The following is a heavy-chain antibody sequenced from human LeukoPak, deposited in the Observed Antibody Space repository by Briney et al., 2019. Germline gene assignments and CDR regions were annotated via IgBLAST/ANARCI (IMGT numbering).Heavy chain of an antibody. J-gene: IGHJ6*02. CDR2: INHSGST. CDR3: ARTYSGSYYYYYGMDV. V-gene: IGHV4-34*01. Sequence: PSETLSLTCAVYGGSFSGYYWSWIRQPPGKGLEWIGEINHSGSTNYNPSLKSRVTISVDTSKNQFSLKLSSVTAADTAVYYCARTYSGSYYYYYGMDVWGQGTTVTVSS. CDR1: GGSFSGYY. D-gene: IGHD1-26*01.